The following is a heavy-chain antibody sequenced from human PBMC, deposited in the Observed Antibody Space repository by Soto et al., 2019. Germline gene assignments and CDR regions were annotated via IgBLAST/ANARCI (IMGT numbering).Heavy chain of an antibody. Sequence: PSVKVSCKASGYTITSYGMSWVRQAHGQGLEWMGWISAYNGNTNYAQKLQGRVTMTTDTSTRTAYMELRSLRSDDTAVYYCARERSGWYLDYWGQGTLVTVSS. CDR1: GYTITSYG. V-gene: IGHV1-18*01. J-gene: IGHJ4*02. D-gene: IGHD6-19*01. CDR3: ARERSGWYLDY. CDR2: ISAYNGNT.